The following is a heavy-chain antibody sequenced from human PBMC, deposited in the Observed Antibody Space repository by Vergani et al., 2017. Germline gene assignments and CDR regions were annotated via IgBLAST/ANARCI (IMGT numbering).Heavy chain of an antibody. Sequence: QVQLVQSGAEVKKPGSSVKVSCKASGGTFSSYAISWVRPAPGQGLEWMGRIIPILGIANYAQKFQGRVPITADKSTSTAYMELSSLRSEDTAVYYCASRYYYGSGSYYPFDYWGQGTLVTVSS. J-gene: IGHJ4*02. D-gene: IGHD3-10*01. V-gene: IGHV1-69*04. CDR2: IIPILGIA. CDR1: GGTFSSYA. CDR3: ASRYYYGSGSYYPFDY.